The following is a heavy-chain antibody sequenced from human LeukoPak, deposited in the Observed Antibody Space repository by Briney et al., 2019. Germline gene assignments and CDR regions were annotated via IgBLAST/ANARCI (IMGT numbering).Heavy chain of an antibody. CDR3: ARMDDYGDYGIY. CDR2: THPADSDT. D-gene: IGHD4-17*01. CDR1: GYSFTSYW. J-gene: IGHJ4*02. V-gene: IGHV5-51*01. Sequence: GESLKISCNGSGYSFTSYWIGWVRQMPGKGLEWMGITHPADSDTRFSPSFLGQVTISADKSINTAYLQWSRLKASDTAIYYCARMDDYGDYGIYWGQGTLVTVSS.